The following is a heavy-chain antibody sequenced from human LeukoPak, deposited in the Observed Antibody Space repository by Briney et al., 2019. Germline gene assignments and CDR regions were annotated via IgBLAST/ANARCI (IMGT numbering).Heavy chain of an antibody. CDR3: ARSKAAPISLFDP. D-gene: IGHD5-12*01. J-gene: IGHJ5*02. Sequence: ASVKVSCKASGGTFSSYAISWVRQAPGQGLEWMGGIIPIFGTANYAQKFQGRVTITADESTSTAYMELSSLRSEDTAVYYCARSKAAPISLFDPWGQGTLVTVSS. V-gene: IGHV1-69*13. CDR2: IIPIFGTA. CDR1: GGTFSSYA.